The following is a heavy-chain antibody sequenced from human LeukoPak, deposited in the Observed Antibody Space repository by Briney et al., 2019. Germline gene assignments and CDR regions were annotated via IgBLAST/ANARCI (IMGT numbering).Heavy chain of an antibody. CDR2: ISYDGSNK. Sequence: GGSLRLSCAASGFTFSSYGMHWVRQAPGEGLEWVAVISYDGSNKYYADSVKGRFTISRDNSKNTLYLQMNSLRAEDTAVYYCAKDSVSSGWYQYYYYGMDVWGQGTTVTVSS. CDR3: AKDSVSSGWYQYYYYGMDV. CDR1: GFTFSSYG. V-gene: IGHV3-30*18. J-gene: IGHJ6*02. D-gene: IGHD6-19*01.